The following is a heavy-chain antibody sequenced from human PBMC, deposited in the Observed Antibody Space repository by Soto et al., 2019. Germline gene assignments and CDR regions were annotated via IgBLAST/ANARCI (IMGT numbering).Heavy chain of an antibody. D-gene: IGHD3-10*01. J-gene: IGHJ5*02. CDR2: IYYSGST. CDR1: GGSISSGDYY. CDR3: ARGGIYYYGSGSYYLLRGWFDP. V-gene: IGHV4-30-4*01. Sequence: SETLSLTCTVSGGSISSGDYYWSWIRQPPGKGLEWIGYIYYSGSTYYNPSLKSRVTISVDTSKNQFSLKLSSVTAADTAVYYCARGGIYYYGSGSYYLLRGWFDPWGQGTLVTVSS.